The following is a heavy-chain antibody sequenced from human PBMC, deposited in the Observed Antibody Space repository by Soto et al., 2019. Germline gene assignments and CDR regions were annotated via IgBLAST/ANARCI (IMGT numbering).Heavy chain of an antibody. CDR1: GYSFTSYW. CDR3: ARYHYDFWSGYYGWFDP. J-gene: IGHJ5*02. CDR2: IYPGDSDT. V-gene: IGHV5-51*01. D-gene: IGHD3-3*01. Sequence: ESLKISCKGSGYSFTSYWIGWVRQMPGKGLEWMGIIYPGDSDTRYSPSFQGQVTISADKSTSTAYLQWSSLKASDTAMYYCARYHYDFWSGYYGWFDPWGQGTLVTVSS.